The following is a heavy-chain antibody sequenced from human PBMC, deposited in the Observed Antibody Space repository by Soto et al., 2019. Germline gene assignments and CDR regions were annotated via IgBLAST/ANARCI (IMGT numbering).Heavy chain of an antibody. CDR1: GGSITSYY. D-gene: IGHD2-8*01. Sequence: QVQLQESGPGLAKPSETVSLTCTVCGGSITSYYWSWIRQPAGKGMEWIGYIYYSGSTNYNPSLKRRVTISVDTSKNQFSLKLSSVTAADTAVYYCARRYAGNFDYWGQGTLVTVSS. CDR3: ARRYAGNFDY. V-gene: IGHV4-59*01. CDR2: IYYSGST. J-gene: IGHJ4*02.